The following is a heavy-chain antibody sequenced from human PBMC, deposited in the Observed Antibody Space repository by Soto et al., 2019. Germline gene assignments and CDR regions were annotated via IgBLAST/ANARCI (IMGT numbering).Heavy chain of an antibody. CDR1: GFTFSSYG. D-gene: IGHD5-18*01. CDR3: AKDGGGHSYGFDY. V-gene: IGHV3-23*01. CDR2: LSDSGGST. Sequence: EVQLLESGGGLVQPGGSPRLSCAASGFTFSSYGMTWVRQAPGKGLEWVSSLSDSGGSTYYVDSVKGRFTISRDNSRNTLYLQMNSLRAEDTAVYYCAKDGGGHSYGFDYWGQGTLVTVSS. J-gene: IGHJ4*02.